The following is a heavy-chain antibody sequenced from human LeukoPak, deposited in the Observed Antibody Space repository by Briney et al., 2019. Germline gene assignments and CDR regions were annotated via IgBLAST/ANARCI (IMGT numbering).Heavy chain of an antibody. J-gene: IGHJ4*02. Sequence: PGGSLRLSCAASGFTFSSYAMHWVRQAPGKGLEWVAVISYDGSNKYYADSVKGRFTISRDNSKNTLYLQMNSLRAEDTAVYYCARPVNTAMVTPFDCWGQGTLVTVSS. CDR3: ARPVNTAMVTPFDC. CDR1: GFTFSSYA. V-gene: IGHV3-30*04. CDR2: ISYDGSNK. D-gene: IGHD5-18*01.